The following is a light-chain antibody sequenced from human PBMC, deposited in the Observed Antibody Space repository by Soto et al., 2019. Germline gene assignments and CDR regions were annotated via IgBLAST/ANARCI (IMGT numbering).Light chain of an antibody. CDR1: SSNIGNNY. CDR3: GTWDSSLRVVV. V-gene: IGLV1-51*01. CDR2: DND. J-gene: IGLJ2*01. Sequence: QSVLTQPPSVSAAPGQKVTISCSGSSSNIGNNYVSWYQQVPGTAPKLLIYDNDKRPSGIPDRFSGSKSGTSATLGITGLQTGDEADYYCGTWDSSLRVVVFGGGTKVTVL.